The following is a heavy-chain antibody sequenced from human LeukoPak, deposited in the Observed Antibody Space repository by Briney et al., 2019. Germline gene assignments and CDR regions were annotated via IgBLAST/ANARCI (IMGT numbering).Heavy chain of an antibody. CDR2: INHSGST. D-gene: IGHD1-26*01. Sequence: PSETLSLTCAVYGGSFSGYYWSWIRQPPGKGLEWIGEINHSGSTSYNPSLKSRVTISVDTSKNQFSLKLSSVTAADTAVYYCAGALSGYFDYWGQGTLVTVSS. CDR1: GGSFSGYY. CDR3: AGALSGYFDY. J-gene: IGHJ4*02. V-gene: IGHV4-34*01.